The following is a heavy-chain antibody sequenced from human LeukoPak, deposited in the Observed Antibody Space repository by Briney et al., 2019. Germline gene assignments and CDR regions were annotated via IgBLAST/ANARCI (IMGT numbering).Heavy chain of an antibody. CDR2: ISYDESNT. V-gene: IGHV3-30*04. J-gene: IGHJ6*03. CDR3: ARDSGWWSPDYYYYYYMDV. D-gene: IGHD2-15*01. CDR1: GFTFSSYA. Sequence: PGGSLRLSCAASGFTFSSYAMHWVRQAPGKGLEWVALISYDESNTFYADSVKGRFTISRDNSKNTLYLQMNSLRSEDTAVYYCARDSGWWSPDYYYYYYMDVWGKGTTVTISS.